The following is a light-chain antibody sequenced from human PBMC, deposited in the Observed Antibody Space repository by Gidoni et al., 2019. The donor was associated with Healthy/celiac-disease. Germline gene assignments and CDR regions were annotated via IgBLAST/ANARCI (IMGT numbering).Light chain of an antibody. CDR1: QSVSSY. J-gene: IGKJ4*01. CDR2: DAS. Sequence: EIVLTQSPATLSLSPGERATLSWRASQSVSSYLAWYQQKPGQAPRLLIYDASNRATGIPDRFSGSGSGTDFTLTISSLEPEDFAVYYCQQRSNWLTFGGGTKVEIK. CDR3: QQRSNWLT. V-gene: IGKV3-11*01.